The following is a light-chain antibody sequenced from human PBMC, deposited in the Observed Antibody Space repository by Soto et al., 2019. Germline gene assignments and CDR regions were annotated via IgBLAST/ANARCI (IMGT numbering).Light chain of an antibody. V-gene: IGLV2-8*01. Sequence: QSALTQPPSASGSPGQSVTISRTGTSRDIGGYDFVSWYQQHPGKAPKLLIYDVIKRPSGVPDRFSGSKSGNTASLTVSGLQTDDEADYYCSSYGGSNNLLFGGGTKLTVL. CDR1: SRDIGGYDF. CDR2: DVI. CDR3: SSYGGSNNLL. J-gene: IGLJ2*01.